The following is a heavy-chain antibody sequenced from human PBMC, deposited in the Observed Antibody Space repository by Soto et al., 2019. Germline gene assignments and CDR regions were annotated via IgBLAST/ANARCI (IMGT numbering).Heavy chain of an antibody. V-gene: IGHV3-13*01. Sequence: GGSLRLSCAASGFTFSSYDMHWVRQATGKGLEWVSAIGTAGDTYYPGSVKGRFTISRENAKNSLYLQMNSLRAGDTAVYYCARGCSGGSRYYAFDIWGQGTMVTVAS. CDR3: ARGCSGGSRYYAFDI. CDR1: GFTFSSYD. J-gene: IGHJ3*02. D-gene: IGHD2-15*01. CDR2: IGTAGDT.